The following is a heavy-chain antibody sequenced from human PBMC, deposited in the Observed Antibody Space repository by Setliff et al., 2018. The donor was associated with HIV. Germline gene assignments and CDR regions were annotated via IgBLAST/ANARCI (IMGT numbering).Heavy chain of an antibody. CDR2: IWYDGTNK. V-gene: IGHV3-33*01. J-gene: IGHJ4*02. D-gene: IGHD6-19*01. CDR3: ASDQQWLAQGWGGPHY. Sequence: PGGSLRLSCAASGFSFSSYGMHWVRQAPGKGLEWLALIWYDGTNKQYGDSVKGRFAISRDNSKNTLYLQMNSLGAEDTAVYYCASDQQWLAQGWGGPHYWGQGTLVTVSS. CDR1: GFSFSSYG.